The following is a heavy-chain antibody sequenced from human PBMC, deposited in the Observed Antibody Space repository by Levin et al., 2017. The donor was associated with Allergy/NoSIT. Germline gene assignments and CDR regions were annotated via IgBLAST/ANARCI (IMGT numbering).Heavy chain of an antibody. V-gene: IGHV3-33*01. D-gene: IGHD6-13*01. CDR3: ARDPIIAAAGKGYYYGMDV. Sequence: GGSLRLSCAASGFTFSSYGMHWVRQAPGKGLEWVAVIWYDGSNKYYADSVKGRFTISRDNSKNTLYLQMNSLRAEDTAVYYCARDPIIAAAGKGYYYGMDVWGQGTTVTVSS. CDR1: GFTFSSYG. CDR2: IWYDGSNK. J-gene: IGHJ6*02.